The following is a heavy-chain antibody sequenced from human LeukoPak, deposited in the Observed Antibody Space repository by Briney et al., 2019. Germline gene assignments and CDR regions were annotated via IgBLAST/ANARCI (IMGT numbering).Heavy chain of an antibody. D-gene: IGHD2-2*01. CDR3: ARARTVSAGVYSDY. CDR1: GFTFSDYY. V-gene: IGHV3-11*05. CDR2: ITSSSSYT. J-gene: IGHJ4*02. Sequence: PGGSLRLSCAASGFTFSDYYMSWIRQAPGKGLEWVSYITSSSSYTNYADSVKGRFTISRDNAKNSLYLQMNSLRAEDTAVYYCARARTVSAGVYSDYWGQGTLVTVSS.